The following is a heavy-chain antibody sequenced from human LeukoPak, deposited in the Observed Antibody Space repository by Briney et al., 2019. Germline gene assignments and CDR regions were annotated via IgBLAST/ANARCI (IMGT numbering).Heavy chain of an antibody. CDR3: AKDRGYCSSTSCHNPGYGMGV. Sequence: GRSLRLSCAASGFTFSSYGMHWVRQAPGKGLEWVAVISYDGSNKYYADSVKGRFTISRDNSKNTLYLQMNSLRAEDTAVYYCAKDRGYCSSTSCHNPGYGMGVWGKGTTVTVSS. CDR2: ISYDGSNK. V-gene: IGHV3-30*18. D-gene: IGHD2-2*01. J-gene: IGHJ6*04. CDR1: GFTFSSYG.